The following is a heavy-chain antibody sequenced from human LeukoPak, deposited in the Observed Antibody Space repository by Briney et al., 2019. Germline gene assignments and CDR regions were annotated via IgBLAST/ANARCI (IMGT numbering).Heavy chain of an antibody. V-gene: IGHV1-8*01. CDR2: MNPNSGNT. D-gene: IGHD3-10*01. Sequence: ASVKVSCKASGYTFTSYVINWVRQATGQGLEWMGWMNPNSGNTGYAQKFQGRVTMTRNTSISTAYMELSSLRSEDTAVYYCARAVEDGPEFDYWGQGTLVTVSS. CDR3: ARAVEDGPEFDY. J-gene: IGHJ4*02. CDR1: GYTFTSYV.